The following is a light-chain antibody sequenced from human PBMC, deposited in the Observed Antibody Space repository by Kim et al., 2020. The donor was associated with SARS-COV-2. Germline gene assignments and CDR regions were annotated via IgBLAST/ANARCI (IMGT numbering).Light chain of an antibody. CDR3: QKYDSAPWT. CDR2: AAS. CDR1: QDIISS. J-gene: IGKJ1*01. V-gene: IGKV1-27*01. Sequence: ANVGDRVTITCRASQDIISSLAWYQQRPGRVPSLLIFAASTLQSGVPSRFSGSGSETEFTLTISSLQPEYVATYYCQKYDSAPWTFGPGTKVDIK.